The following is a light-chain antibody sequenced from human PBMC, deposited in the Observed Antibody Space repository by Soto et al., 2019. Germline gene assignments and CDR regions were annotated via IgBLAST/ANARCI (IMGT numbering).Light chain of an antibody. Sequence: DIQMTQSPSSLSASVGDRVTITCRASQSISNYLNWYQQKPGKAPKLLIYAASSLQSGVPSRFSGSGSETDFTLTISSLQPEDFATYYWQQSYSIPLTFGGGTKVEIK. V-gene: IGKV1-39*01. CDR2: AAS. J-gene: IGKJ4*01. CDR3: QQSYSIPLT. CDR1: QSISNY.